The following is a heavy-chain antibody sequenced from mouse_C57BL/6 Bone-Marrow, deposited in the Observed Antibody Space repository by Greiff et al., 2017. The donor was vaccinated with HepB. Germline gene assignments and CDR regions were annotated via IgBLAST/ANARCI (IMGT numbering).Heavy chain of an antibody. Sequence: EVQLQESVAELVRPGASVKLSCTASGFNIKNTYLHWVKQRPEQGLEWIGRIDPANGNTKYAPKFQGKATITADTSSNTAYLQLSSLTSEDTAIYYCALRQLRLNYYAMDYWGQGTSVTVSS. J-gene: IGHJ4*01. CDR3: ALRQLRLNYYAMDY. CDR2: IDPANGNT. V-gene: IGHV14-3*01. CDR1: GFNIKNTY. D-gene: IGHD3-2*02.